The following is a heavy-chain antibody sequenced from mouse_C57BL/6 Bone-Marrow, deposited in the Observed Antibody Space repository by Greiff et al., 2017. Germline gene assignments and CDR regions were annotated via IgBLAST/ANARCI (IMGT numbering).Heavy chain of an antibody. CDR1: GYAFTNYL. J-gene: IGHJ2*01. V-gene: IGHV1-54*01. Sequence: QVQLQQSGAELVRPGTSVKVSCKASGYAFTNYLIEWVKQRPGQGLEWIGVFNPGSGGTNYNEKFKGKATLTADKSSSTAYMQLSSLTSEDSAVYFCARRDWDVVDYWGQGTTLTVSS. CDR2: FNPGSGGT. D-gene: IGHD4-1*01. CDR3: ARRDWDVVDY.